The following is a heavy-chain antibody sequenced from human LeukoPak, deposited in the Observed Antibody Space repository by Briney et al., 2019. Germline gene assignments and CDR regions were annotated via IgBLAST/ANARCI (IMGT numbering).Heavy chain of an antibody. CDR2: INPNSGGT. CDR3: ARAHRVVIPPQYYYYMDV. Sequence: ASVMVSCKASGYTFTGYYMHWVRQAPGQGLEWMGWINPNSGGTNYAQKFQGRVTMTRDTSISTAYMELSRLRSDDTAVYYCARAHRVVIPPQYYYYMDVWGKGTTVTISS. V-gene: IGHV1-2*02. D-gene: IGHD4-23*01. J-gene: IGHJ6*03. CDR1: GYTFTGYY.